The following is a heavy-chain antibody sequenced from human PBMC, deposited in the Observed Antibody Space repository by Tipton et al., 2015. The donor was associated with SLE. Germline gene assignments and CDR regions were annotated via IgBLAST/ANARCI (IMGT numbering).Heavy chain of an antibody. CDR2: MNPNSGSA. CDR1: GYTFTSYD. Sequence: VQLVQSGAEVKKPGASVKVSCKASGYTFTSYDINWVRQATGQGLEWMGWMNPNSGSAGYEQKFQDRVTMTRNTSISTAYMELSSLTSEDTAVDSCARGSIIGAAPYGMDVWGQWTTVTVSS. V-gene: IGHV1-8*01. J-gene: IGHJ6*02. CDR3: ARGSIIGAAPYGMDV. D-gene: IGHD1-14*01.